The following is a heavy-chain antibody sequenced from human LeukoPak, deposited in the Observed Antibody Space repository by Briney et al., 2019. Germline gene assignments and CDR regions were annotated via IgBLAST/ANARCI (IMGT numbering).Heavy chain of an antibody. CDR2: IILIFGTA. D-gene: IGHD2-21*02. CDR1: GGTISSYA. Sequence: SVKVSCKASGGTISSYAISWVRQAPGQGLEWMGGIILIFGTANYAQKFQGRVTITTDESTSTAYMELSSLRSEDTAVYYCASRHLTPAYCGGDCYSPPTRWGQGTLVTVSS. V-gene: IGHV1-69*05. J-gene: IGHJ4*02. CDR3: ASRHLTPAYCGGDCYSPPTR.